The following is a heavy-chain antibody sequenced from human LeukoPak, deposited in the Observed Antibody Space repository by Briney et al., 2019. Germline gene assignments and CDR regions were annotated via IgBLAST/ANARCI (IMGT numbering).Heavy chain of an antibody. CDR3: ARVTNGAAARDY. J-gene: IGHJ4*02. D-gene: IGHD6-13*01. CDR1: GGSISSSSYY. Sequence: SETLSLTCTVSGGSISSSSYYWGWIRQPPGKGLEWIGTIYYSGNTYYNPSLKSRVTLSVDTSKNQLSLKLNSVTAADTAVYYCARVTNGAAARDYWGQGTLVTVSS. V-gene: IGHV4-39*01. CDR2: IYYSGNT.